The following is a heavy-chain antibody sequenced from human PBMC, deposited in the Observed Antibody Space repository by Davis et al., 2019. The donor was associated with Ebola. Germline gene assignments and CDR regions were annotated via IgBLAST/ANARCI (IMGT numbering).Heavy chain of an antibody. CDR3: ARGLNYDYIWGSYRTSFDY. J-gene: IGHJ4*02. V-gene: IGHV4-34*01. D-gene: IGHD3-16*02. CDR1: GGSFSGYY. Sequence: MPSETLSLTCAVYGGSFSGYYWSWIRQPPGKGLEWIGEINHSGSTNYNPSLKSRVTISVDTSKNQFSLKLSSVTAADTAVYYCARGLNYDYIWGSYRTSFDYWGQGTLVTVSS. CDR2: INHSGST.